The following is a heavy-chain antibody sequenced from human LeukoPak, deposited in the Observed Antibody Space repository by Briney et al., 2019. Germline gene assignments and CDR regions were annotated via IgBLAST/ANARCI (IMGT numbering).Heavy chain of an antibody. V-gene: IGHV3-7*01. CDR2: IKQDGSEK. D-gene: IGHD1-1*01. CDR3: AREGGTTIKSLDY. Sequence: GGSLRLSCAASGFTFSSYWMSWVRQAPGKGLEWVANIKQDGSEKYYVDSVKGRFTISRDNAKNSLYLQMNSLRAEDTAVYYCAREGGTTIKSLDYWGQGTLVTVSS. J-gene: IGHJ4*02. CDR1: GFTFSSYW.